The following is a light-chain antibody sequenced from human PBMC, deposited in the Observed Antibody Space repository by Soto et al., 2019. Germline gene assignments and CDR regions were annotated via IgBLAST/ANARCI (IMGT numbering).Light chain of an antibody. CDR2: KAS. Sequence: DIQMTQSPSTLSASVGDRVTITCRASQSIGTWLAWYQQRPGKAPKLLIYKASSLESGVPSRFSGSGSGTEFTLTISSLQPDDFATYYCQQYNSNSYSFGQGTKVDIK. CDR1: QSIGTW. V-gene: IGKV1-5*03. J-gene: IGKJ2*01. CDR3: QQYNSNSYS.